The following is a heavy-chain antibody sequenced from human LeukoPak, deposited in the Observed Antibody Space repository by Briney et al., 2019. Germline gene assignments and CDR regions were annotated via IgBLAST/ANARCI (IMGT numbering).Heavy chain of an antibody. CDR2: IYPSGTTT. Sequence: ASVKVSCKAFGYTFTSNYMHWVRQAPGQGLEWLGVIYPSGTTTSYAQKFQGRVTMTRDMSTSTVYMEVSSLRYEDTAVYYCARETSGSGGIDYWGQGTLVTVSS. J-gene: IGHJ4*02. V-gene: IGHV1-46*01. CDR1: GYTFTSNY. CDR3: ARETSGSGGIDY. D-gene: IGHD3-16*01.